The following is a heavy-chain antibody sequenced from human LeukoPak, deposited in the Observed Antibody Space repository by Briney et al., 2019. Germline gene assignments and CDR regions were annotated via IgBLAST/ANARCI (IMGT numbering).Heavy chain of an antibody. V-gene: IGHV3-48*01. CDR3: ARDARGDGYLVHN. CDR2: ISNDITTT. CDR1: GCPLTNNP. D-gene: IGHD5-24*01. Sequence: PGGSLRLSPVVSGCPLTNNPMNWVRQAPGKGGERVSYISNDITTTYYAESVKGRFTISRDNAKISLYLQMNSLRVEHTAVYYCARDARGDGYLVHNWGQASLVTVSS. J-gene: IGHJ4*02.